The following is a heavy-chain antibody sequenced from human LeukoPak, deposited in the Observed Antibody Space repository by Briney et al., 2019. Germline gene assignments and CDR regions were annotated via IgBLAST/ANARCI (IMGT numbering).Heavy chain of an antibody. CDR2: INPNSGGT. CDR3: ARPTECSSTSCQNWFDP. J-gene: IGHJ5*02. Sequence: ASVKVSCKASGYTFTGYYMHWVRQAPGQGLEWMGWINPNSGGTNYAQKFQGRVTMTRYTSISTAYMELSRLRSDDTAVYYCARPTECSSTSCQNWFDPWGQGTLVTVSS. V-gene: IGHV1-2*02. CDR1: GYTFTGYY. D-gene: IGHD2-2*01.